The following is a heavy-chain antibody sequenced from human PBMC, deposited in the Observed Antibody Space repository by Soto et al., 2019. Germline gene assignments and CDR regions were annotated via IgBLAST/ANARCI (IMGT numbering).Heavy chain of an antibody. Sequence: SETLSLTCTVSGGSISSYYWSWIRQPPGKGLEWIGYIYYSGSTNYNPSLKSRVTISVDTSKNQFSLKLSSVTAADTAVYYCARDLEYSTPRGDCWFDPWGQGTLVTVSS. V-gene: IGHV4-59*01. J-gene: IGHJ5*02. CDR3: ARDLEYSTPRGDCWFDP. D-gene: IGHD6-6*01. CDR1: GGSISSYY. CDR2: IYYSGST.